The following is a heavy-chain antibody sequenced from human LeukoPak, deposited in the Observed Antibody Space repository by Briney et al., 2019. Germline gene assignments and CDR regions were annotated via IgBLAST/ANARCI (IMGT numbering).Heavy chain of an antibody. CDR1: GYTFTGYY. V-gene: IGHV1-2*02. D-gene: IGHD6-13*01. CDR3: ARVRQLVLNSFDY. Sequence: APVKVSCKASGYTFTGYYMHWVRQAPGQGLEWMGWINPNSGGTNYAQKFQGRVTMTRDTSISTAYMELSRLRSDDTAVYYCARVRQLVLNSFDYWGQGTLVTVSS. CDR2: INPNSGGT. J-gene: IGHJ4*02.